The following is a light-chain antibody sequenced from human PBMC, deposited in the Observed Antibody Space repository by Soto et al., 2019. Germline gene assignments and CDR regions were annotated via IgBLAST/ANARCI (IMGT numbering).Light chain of an antibody. CDR2: GAS. J-gene: IGKJ1*01. CDR1: QSVSNNY. V-gene: IGKV3-20*01. Sequence: IVLTQSPGTLSLSPWERATLSCRASQSVSNNYLAWYQQKPGQGPRLLIYGASSRATGIPDRFSGSGSGTDFTLTISRLEHEDFAVYYCQQYGTPPQTFGQGTKVDIK. CDR3: QQYGTPPQT.